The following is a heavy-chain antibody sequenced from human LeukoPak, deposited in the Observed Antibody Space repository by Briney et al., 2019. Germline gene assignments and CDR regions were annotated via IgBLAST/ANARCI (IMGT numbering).Heavy chain of an antibody. J-gene: IGHJ6*03. D-gene: IGHD3-10*01. Sequence: SETLSLTCAVYGGSFSGYYWSWIRQPPGKGVEWIGEINHSGSTNYNPSLKSRVTISVDTSKNQFSLKLSSVTAADTAVYYCARGRGVPALYYYYYMDVWGKGTTVTVSS. CDR2: INHSGST. CDR3: ARGRGVPALYYYYYMDV. V-gene: IGHV4-34*01. CDR1: GGSFSGYY.